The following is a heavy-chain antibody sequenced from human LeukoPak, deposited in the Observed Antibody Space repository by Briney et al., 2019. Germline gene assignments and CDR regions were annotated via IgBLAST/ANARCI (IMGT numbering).Heavy chain of an antibody. Sequence: ASVKVSCKASGYTFTSYGISWVRQAPRQGLEWMGWISAYNGNTNYAQKLQGRVTMTTDTSTSTAYMELRSLRSDDTAVYYCAREEGYCSSTSCSMDVWGKGTTVTASS. CDR1: GYTFTSYG. V-gene: IGHV1-18*01. J-gene: IGHJ6*04. CDR3: AREEGYCSSTSCSMDV. D-gene: IGHD2-2*01. CDR2: ISAYNGNT.